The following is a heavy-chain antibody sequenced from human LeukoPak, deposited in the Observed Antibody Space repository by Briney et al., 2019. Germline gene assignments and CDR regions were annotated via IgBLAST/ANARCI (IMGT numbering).Heavy chain of an antibody. D-gene: IGHD1-20*01. Sequence: GRSLRLSCAASGFTFSSNTMNWVRQAPGKGLEWVSSISRTGSDIFYADSLKGRFTISRDNAKNSLYLQMSSLRTEDTAVYYCARLRKITFKYYYGMDVWGQGTTVTVSS. CDR3: ARLRKITFKYYYGMDV. CDR1: GFTFSSNT. V-gene: IGHV3-21*01. J-gene: IGHJ6*02. CDR2: ISRTGSDI.